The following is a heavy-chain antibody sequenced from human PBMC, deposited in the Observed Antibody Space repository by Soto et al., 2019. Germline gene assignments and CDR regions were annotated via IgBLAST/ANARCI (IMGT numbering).Heavy chain of an antibody. CDR3: AIVDFWSGYYLVY. CDR2: IYYSGST. CDR1: GGSISSYY. J-gene: IGHJ4*02. D-gene: IGHD3-3*01. Sequence: SETLSLTCTVSGGSISSYYWSWIRQPPGKGLEWIGYIYYSGSTNYNPSLKSRVTISVDTSKNQFSLKLSSVTAADTAVYYCAIVDFWSGYYLVYWGPGTLVTVSS. V-gene: IGHV4-59*01.